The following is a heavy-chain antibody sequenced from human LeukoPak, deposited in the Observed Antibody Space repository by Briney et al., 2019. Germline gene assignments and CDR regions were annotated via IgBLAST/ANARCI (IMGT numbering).Heavy chain of an antibody. CDR2: LYYIGST. CDR1: GGSISSYY. D-gene: IGHD2-15*01. V-gene: IGHV4-59*01. Sequence: SETLSLTCTVSGGSISSYYWSWIGQPPGKGLEWFGYLYYIGSTNYNPSPTSRATTSVDTSKNQFSLTLSSVSAPHTPPFYCARETMIVRKVCGGGSCHVFDYWGQGTLVTVSS. CDR3: ARETMIVRKVCGGGSCHVFDY. J-gene: IGHJ4*02.